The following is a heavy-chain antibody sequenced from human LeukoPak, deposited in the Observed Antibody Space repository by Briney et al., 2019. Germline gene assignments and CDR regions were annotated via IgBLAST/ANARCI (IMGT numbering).Heavy chain of an antibody. D-gene: IGHD6-19*01. CDR1: GYSFTSYW. Sequence: GESLKISCKGSGYSFTSYWIGWVRQMPGKGLEWMAFIRSDGSNKYYADPVKGRFTISRDNSKNTLYLQMNSLRAEDTAVYYCARILDSAWGELGYWGQGTLVTVSS. J-gene: IGHJ4*02. V-gene: IGHV3-30*02. CDR3: ARILDSAWGELGY. CDR2: IRSDGSNK.